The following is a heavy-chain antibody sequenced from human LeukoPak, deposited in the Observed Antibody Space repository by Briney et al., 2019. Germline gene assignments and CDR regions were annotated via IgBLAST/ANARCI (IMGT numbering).Heavy chain of an antibody. J-gene: IGHJ4*02. D-gene: IGHD6-13*01. CDR1: GFTFSSYS. CDR3: ARDPHSSSWGYYFDY. Sequence: GGSLRLSCAASGFTFSSYSMNWVRQAPGKGLEWVSYISSSSSTIYYADSVKGRFTISRDNAKNSLYPQMNSLRAEDTAVYYCARDPHSSSWGYYFDYWGQGTLVTVSS. V-gene: IGHV3-48*04. CDR2: ISSSSSTI.